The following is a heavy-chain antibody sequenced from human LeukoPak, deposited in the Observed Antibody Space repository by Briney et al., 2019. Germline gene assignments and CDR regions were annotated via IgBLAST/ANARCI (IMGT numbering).Heavy chain of an antibody. CDR1: GFIFSSYG. CDR2: ISGSGGST. D-gene: IGHD2-15*01. J-gene: IGHJ4*02. V-gene: IGHV3-23*01. CDR3: AKASYCSGGSCYYRD. Sequence: GGSLRLSCAASGFIFSSYGMSWVRQAPGKGLEWVSAISGSGGSTYYADSVKGRFTISRDNSKNTLYLQMNSLRAEDTAVYYCAKASYCSGGSCYYRDWGQGTLVTVSS.